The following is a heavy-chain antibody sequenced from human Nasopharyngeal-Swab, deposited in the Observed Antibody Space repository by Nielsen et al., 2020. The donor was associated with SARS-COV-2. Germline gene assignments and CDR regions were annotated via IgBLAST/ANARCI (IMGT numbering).Heavy chain of an antibody. CDR2: MSGTGDNT. CDR3: VRDVMSTVTTPPDY. J-gene: IGHJ4*02. CDR1: GFTFTSYA. V-gene: IGHV3-23*01. Sequence: GESLKISCAASGFTFTSYAMNWVRQAPGKGLEWVSGMSGTGDNTCYADSVKGRFTISRDSSKNTLYLQMNTLRAGDTAVYYCVRDVMSTVTTPPDYWGQGTLVTVSS. D-gene: IGHD4-17*01.